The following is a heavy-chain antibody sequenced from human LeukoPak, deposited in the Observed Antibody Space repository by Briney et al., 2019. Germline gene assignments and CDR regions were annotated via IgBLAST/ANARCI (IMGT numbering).Heavy chain of an antibody. Sequence: GGSLRLSCAASGFIFDDYAMHWVRQAPGKGLEWVSGISWNSGSIGYADSVKGRFTISRDNAKNSLYLQLNSLRAEDTASYHCVKERRGGLEYWGQGTLVTVSS. D-gene: IGHD2-15*01. CDR1: GFIFDDYA. CDR2: ISWNSGSI. V-gene: IGHV3-9*01. J-gene: IGHJ4*02. CDR3: VKERRGGLEY.